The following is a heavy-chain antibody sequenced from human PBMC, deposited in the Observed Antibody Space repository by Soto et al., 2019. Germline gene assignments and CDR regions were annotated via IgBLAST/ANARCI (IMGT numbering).Heavy chain of an antibody. D-gene: IGHD4-17*01. J-gene: IGHJ4*02. CDR1: GGSVSSGSYY. Sequence: SETLSITCTVSGGSVSSGSYYWSWIRQPPGKGLEWIGYIYYSGSTNYNPSLKSRVTISVDTSKNQFSLKLSSVTAADTAVYYCANYPTTVTSDYWGQGTLVTVSS. V-gene: IGHV4-61*01. CDR3: ANYPTTVTSDY. CDR2: IYYSGST.